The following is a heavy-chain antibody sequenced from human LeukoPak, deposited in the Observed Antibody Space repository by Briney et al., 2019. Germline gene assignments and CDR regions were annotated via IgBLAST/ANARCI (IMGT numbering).Heavy chain of an antibody. Sequence: SVKVSCKASGGTFSSYAISWVRQAPGQGLEWMGRIIPIFGTANYAQKFQGRVTITTGESTSTAYMELSSLRSEDTAVYYCARDPYNWNDVGYWGQGTLVTISS. CDR2: IIPIFGTA. J-gene: IGHJ4*02. CDR3: ARDPYNWNDVGY. CDR1: GGTFSSYA. D-gene: IGHD1-1*01. V-gene: IGHV1-69*05.